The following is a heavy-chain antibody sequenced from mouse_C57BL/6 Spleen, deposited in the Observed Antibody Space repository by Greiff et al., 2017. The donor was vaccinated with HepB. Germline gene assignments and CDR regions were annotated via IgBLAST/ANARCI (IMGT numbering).Heavy chain of an antibody. Sequence: QVQLKQSGPGLVQPSQSLSITCTVSGFSLTSYGVHWVRQSPGKGLEWLGVIWGGGSTDYNAAFISRLSISKDNSKSQVFFKMNSLQADDTAIYYCARRAPYYAMGYWGQGTSVTVSS. CDR2: IWGGGST. CDR1: GFSLTSYG. V-gene: IGHV2-2*01. J-gene: IGHJ4*01. D-gene: IGHD1-3*01. CDR3: ARRAPYYAMGY.